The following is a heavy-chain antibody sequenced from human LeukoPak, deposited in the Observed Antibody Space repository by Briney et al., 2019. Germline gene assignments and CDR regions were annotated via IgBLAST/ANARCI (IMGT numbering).Heavy chain of an antibody. D-gene: IGHD6-19*01. V-gene: IGHV3-30*02. CDR3: AREDSSGWHHASY. J-gene: IGHJ4*02. Sequence: PGGSLRLSCAASGFTFSSYGMHWVRQAPGKGLEWVAFIRYDGSNKYYADSVKGRFTISRDNAKNPLYLQMNSLRAEDTALYYCAREDSSGWHHASYWGQGTLVTVSS. CDR2: IRYDGSNK. CDR1: GFTFSSYG.